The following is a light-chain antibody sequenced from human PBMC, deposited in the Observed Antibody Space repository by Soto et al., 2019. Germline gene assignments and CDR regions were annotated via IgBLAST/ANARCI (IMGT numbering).Light chain of an antibody. Sequence: EIVLKPSPGTLSLSPGESLTFSXGTSPTVTSXXSQSVSSSYLAWYQQKPGQAPRLLIYGASNRATGIPDRISGSGSGTDFTLTISRLEPEDFAVYYCQQYGSSPWTFGQGTKVDIK. J-gene: IGKJ1*01. V-gene: IGKV3-20*01. CDR1: QSVSSSY. CDR2: GAS. CDR3: QQYGSSPWT.